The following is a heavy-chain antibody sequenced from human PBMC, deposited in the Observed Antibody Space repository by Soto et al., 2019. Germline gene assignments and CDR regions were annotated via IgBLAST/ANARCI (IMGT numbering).Heavy chain of an antibody. V-gene: IGHV1-3*01. J-gene: IGHJ6*03. Sequence: ASVKVSCKASGYTFTSYAMHWVRQAPGQRLEWMGWINAGNGNTKYSQKFQGRVTITRDTSASTAYMELSSLRSEDTAVYYCARDGAVLMVYAIDYYYYYMDVWGKGTTVTVSS. CDR3: ARDGAVLMVYAIDYYYYYMDV. D-gene: IGHD2-8*01. CDR1: GYTFTSYA. CDR2: INAGNGNT.